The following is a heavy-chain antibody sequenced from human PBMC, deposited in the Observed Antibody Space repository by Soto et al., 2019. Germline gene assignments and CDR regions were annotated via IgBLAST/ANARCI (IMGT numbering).Heavy chain of an antibody. D-gene: IGHD1-26*01. CDR3: ARRATITPSHY. CDR2: ISGSSATI. J-gene: IGHJ4*02. V-gene: IGHV3-23*01. CDR1: GFTFSSNS. Sequence: GGSLRLSCAASGFTFSSNSMSWVRQTPGKGLAWVSSISGSSATIYYADPVKDRFTISRDNSKNTLDLQMNSQGAEETAGYYCARRATITPSHYCGPGTLVTVSS.